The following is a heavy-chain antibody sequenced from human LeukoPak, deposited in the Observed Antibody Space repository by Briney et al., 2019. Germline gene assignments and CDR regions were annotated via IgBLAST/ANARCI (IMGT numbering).Heavy chain of an antibody. V-gene: IGHV5-51*01. CDR3: ARLTAVVTFDY. CDR1: GYSFTSNW. D-gene: IGHD4-23*01. Sequence: GESLKISCKGSGYSFTSNWIGWVRQLPGKGLEWMGVIYPSDSDTRYSPSFQGQVTISADKSISTAYLQWRSLKVSDSAMYYCARLTAVVTFDYWGQGTLVTVSS. CDR2: IYPSDSDT. J-gene: IGHJ4*02.